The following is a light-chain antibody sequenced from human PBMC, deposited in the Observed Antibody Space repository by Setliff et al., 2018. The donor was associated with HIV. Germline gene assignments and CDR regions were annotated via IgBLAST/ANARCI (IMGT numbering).Light chain of an antibody. Sequence: VLTQPPSVSGAPGQRVTISCTGSSSTIGAVYDVHRYQQFPGTAPKVLIYANSNRPSGVPDRFSGSKSGTSASLAITGLQAEGEADYFCQSFDSSLNGYVFGTGTKVTVL. CDR3: QSFDSSLNGYV. CDR1: SSTIGAVYD. CDR2: ANS. J-gene: IGLJ1*01. V-gene: IGLV1-40*01.